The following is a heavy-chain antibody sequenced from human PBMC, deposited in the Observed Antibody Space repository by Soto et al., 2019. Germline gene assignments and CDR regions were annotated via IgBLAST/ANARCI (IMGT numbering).Heavy chain of an antibody. D-gene: IGHD3-22*01. V-gene: IGHV3-30*18. CDR1: GFTFSSYG. CDR3: AKFYYYDSSGYYYHYYYGMDV. Sequence: GGSLRLSCAASGFTFSSYGMHWVRQAPGKGLEWVAVISYDGSNKYYADSVKGRFTISRDNSKNTLYLQMNSLRAEDTAVYYCAKFYYYDSSGYYYHYYYGMDVWGQGTTVTVSS. J-gene: IGHJ6*02. CDR2: ISYDGSNK.